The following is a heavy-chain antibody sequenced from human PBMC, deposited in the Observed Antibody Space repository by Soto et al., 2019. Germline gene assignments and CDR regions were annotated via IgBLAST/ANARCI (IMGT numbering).Heavy chain of an antibody. CDR1: GYTFTGYY. Sequence: ASVKVSCKASGYTFTGYYMHWVRQAPGQGLEWMGWINPNSGGTNYAQKFQGRVTMTRDTSISTAYMELSRLRSDDTAVYYCARIIVGATRYFDYWGQGTLVTVPQ. J-gene: IGHJ4*02. CDR3: ARIIVGATRYFDY. D-gene: IGHD1-26*01. V-gene: IGHV1-2*02. CDR2: INPNSGGT.